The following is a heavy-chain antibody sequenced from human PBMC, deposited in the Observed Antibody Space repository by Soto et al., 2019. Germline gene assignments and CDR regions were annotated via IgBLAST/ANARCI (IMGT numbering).Heavy chain of an antibody. Sequence: ASVKVSCKASGYTFTSYGISWVRQAPGQGLEWMGWISAYNGNTNYAQKLQGRVTMTTDTSTSTAYMELRSLRSDDTAVYYCARSGSSGWGPGGPRLYYMDVWGKGTTVTVSS. CDR2: ISAYNGNT. D-gene: IGHD6-19*01. CDR1: GYTFTSYG. V-gene: IGHV1-18*01. J-gene: IGHJ6*03. CDR3: ARSGSSGWGPGGPRLYYMDV.